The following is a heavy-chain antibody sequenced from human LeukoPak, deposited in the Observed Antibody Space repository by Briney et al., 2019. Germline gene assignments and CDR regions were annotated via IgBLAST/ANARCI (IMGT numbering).Heavy chain of an antibody. Sequence: GGSLRLSCAASGFTFSSYSMNWVRQAPGKGLEWVSSISSSSSYIYYADSVKGRFTISRDNAKNSLYLQMNSLRAEDTAGYSCASAGGSIAAHIDYWGQGTLVPVSS. J-gene: IGHJ4*02. D-gene: IGHD6-13*01. V-gene: IGHV3-21*01. CDR2: ISSSSSYI. CDR1: GFTFSSYS. CDR3: ASAGGSIAAHIDY.